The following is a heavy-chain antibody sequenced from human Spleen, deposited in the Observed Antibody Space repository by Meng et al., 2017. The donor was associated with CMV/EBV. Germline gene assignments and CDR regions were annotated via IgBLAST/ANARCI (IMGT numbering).Heavy chain of an antibody. D-gene: IGHD3-10*01. CDR3: ARGLISVDP. J-gene: IGHJ5*02. CDR2: INEDGGEK. CDR1: GFTFSGYW. V-gene: IGHV3-7*01. Sequence: GESLKISCAASGFTFSGYWMSWVRQAPGKGLEWVANINEDGGEKYYVDSVKGRFTISRDNAKNSLYLQMNSLRAEDTAVYYCARGLISVDPWGQGTLVTVSS.